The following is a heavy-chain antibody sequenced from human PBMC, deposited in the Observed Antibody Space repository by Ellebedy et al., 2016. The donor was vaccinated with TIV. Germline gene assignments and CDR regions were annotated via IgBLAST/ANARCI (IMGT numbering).Heavy chain of an antibody. CDR3: ARDSRPNIGSF. Sequence: GESLKISCAASGFTFSTFWMHWVRQAPGKGLVWVSRINPDGRITSYADSVKGRFTISRDNSKNTLYLQMNSLRAEDAAVYFCARDSRPNIGSFWGQGTLVAVS. D-gene: IGHD1-26*01. J-gene: IGHJ4*02. V-gene: IGHV3-74*01. CDR2: INPDGRIT. CDR1: GFTFSTFW.